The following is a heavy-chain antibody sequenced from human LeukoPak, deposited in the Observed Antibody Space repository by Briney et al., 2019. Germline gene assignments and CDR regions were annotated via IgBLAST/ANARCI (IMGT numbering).Heavy chain of an antibody. CDR1: GFTFSSYS. D-gene: IGHD3/OR15-3a*01. CDR2: ISTTSSSI. V-gene: IGHV3-48*04. CDR3: VRDRDWAFDY. Sequence: GGSQRLSCAASGFTFSSYSMNWVRQAPGKGLEWVSYISTTSSSINYADSVKGRFTISRDNAKNSLYLEMNSLRAEDTAVYYCVRDRDWAFDYWGQGTLVTVSS. J-gene: IGHJ4*02.